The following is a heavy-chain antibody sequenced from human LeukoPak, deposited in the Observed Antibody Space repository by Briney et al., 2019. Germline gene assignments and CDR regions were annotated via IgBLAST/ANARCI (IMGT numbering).Heavy chain of an antibody. D-gene: IGHD1-7*01. Sequence: SETLSLTCTVPGGSISSSNYYWGWIRQPPGKGLEWIGSIYYSGSTYYNPSLKSRVTISVDTSKNQFSLKLSSVTAADTAVYYCARQHYNWNYGYWGQGALVTVSS. CDR2: IYYSGST. CDR3: ARQHYNWNYGY. CDR1: GGSISSSNYY. V-gene: IGHV4-39*01. J-gene: IGHJ4*02.